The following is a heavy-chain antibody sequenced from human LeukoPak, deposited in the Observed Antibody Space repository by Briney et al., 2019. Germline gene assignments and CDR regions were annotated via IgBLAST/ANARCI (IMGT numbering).Heavy chain of an antibody. V-gene: IGHV5-51*01. J-gene: IGHJ3*02. D-gene: IGHD5-18*01. Sequence: PGESLQISCQGSGYSFTSYWIGWVRQLPGKGLEWMGIIYPGDSDTRYSPSFQGQVTISADKSISTAYLQWSSLKASDTAMYYCASPYSYGLIDAFDIWGQGTMVTVSS. CDR1: GYSFTSYW. CDR2: IYPGDSDT. CDR3: ASPYSYGLIDAFDI.